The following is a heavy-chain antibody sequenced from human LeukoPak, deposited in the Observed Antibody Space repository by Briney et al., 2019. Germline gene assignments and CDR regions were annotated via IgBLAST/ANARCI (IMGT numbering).Heavy chain of an antibody. CDR2: ISYDGSNK. CDR3: AREYGSGWYFDY. CDR1: GFTFSSYG. D-gene: IGHD6-19*01. J-gene: IGHJ4*02. Sequence: GGSLRLSCAASGFTFSSYGMHWVRQAPGKGLEWVAVISYDGSNKYYADSVKGRFTISRDNSKNTLYLQMYSLRAEDTAVYYCAREYGSGWYFDYWGQGTLVTVSS. V-gene: IGHV3-30*03.